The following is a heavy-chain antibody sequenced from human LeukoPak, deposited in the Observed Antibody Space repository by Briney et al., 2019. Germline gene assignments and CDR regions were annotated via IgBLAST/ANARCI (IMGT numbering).Heavy chain of an antibody. V-gene: IGHV1-8*01. Sequence: ASVKVSCKASGYTFTSYDINWVRQATGQGLEWMGWMNPNSGNTGYAQKFQGRVTMTRNTSISTAYMELSSLRSEDTAVYYCARLYYDFWSGYYMDVRGKGTTVTVSS. CDR3: ARLYYDFWSGYYMDV. D-gene: IGHD3-3*01. J-gene: IGHJ6*03. CDR2: MNPNSGNT. CDR1: GYTFTSYD.